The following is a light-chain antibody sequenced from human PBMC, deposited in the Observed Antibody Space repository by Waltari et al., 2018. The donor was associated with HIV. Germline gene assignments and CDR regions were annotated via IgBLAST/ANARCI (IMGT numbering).Light chain of an antibody. J-gene: IGKJ2*01. Sequence: DVVMTQSPLSLPVTLGEPASISCRSSQSLVHSDGNTYLNCLQQRPGQSPRRLIYKVSYRDSGVPDRFSGSGSGTDFTLKISRVEAEDVGVYYCMQGTHWYTFVQGTKLEIK. CDR2: KVS. CDR1: QSLVHSDGNTY. CDR3: MQGTHWYT. V-gene: IGKV2-30*02.